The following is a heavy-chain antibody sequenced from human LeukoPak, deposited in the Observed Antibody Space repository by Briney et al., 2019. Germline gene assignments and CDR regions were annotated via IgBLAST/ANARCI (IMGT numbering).Heavy chain of an antibody. CDR2: IYYSGST. CDR3: ARIAVAGTWCDY. Sequence: SETLSLTCTVSGGSISSSSYYWGWIRQPPGKGLEWIGSIYYSGSTYYYPSLKSRVTISVDTSKNQFSLKLSSVTAADTAVYYCARIAVAGTWCDYWGQGTLVTVSS. J-gene: IGHJ4*02. CDR1: GGSISSSSYY. V-gene: IGHV4-39*01. D-gene: IGHD6-19*01.